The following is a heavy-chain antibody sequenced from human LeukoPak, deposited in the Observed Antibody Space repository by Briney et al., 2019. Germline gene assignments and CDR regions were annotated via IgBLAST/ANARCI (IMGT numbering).Heavy chain of an antibody. V-gene: IGHV4-39*01. D-gene: IGHD5-18*01. Sequence: SETLSLTCTVSGGSISSSSYYWGWIRQPPGKGLEWIGSIYYSGSTYYNPSLKSRVTISVDTSKNQFSLKLSSVTAADTAVYYCARLGYSYGYLVYWGQGTLVTVSS. CDR2: IYYSGST. J-gene: IGHJ4*02. CDR3: ARLGYSYGYLVY. CDR1: GGSISSSSYY.